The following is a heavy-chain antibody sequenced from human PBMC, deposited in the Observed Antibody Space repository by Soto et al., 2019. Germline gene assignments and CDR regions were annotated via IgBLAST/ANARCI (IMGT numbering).Heavy chain of an antibody. CDR1: GGSISSGGYY. J-gene: IGHJ4*02. CDR3: ARGSCSSTSCYVDY. CDR2: IYYSGST. Sequence: SETLSLTCTVSGGSISSGGYYWSWIRQHPGKGLEWIGYIYYSGSTYYNPSLKSRVTISVDTSKNQFSLKLSSVTAADTAVYYCARGSCSSTSCYVDYWGQGTQVTVS. V-gene: IGHV4-31*03. D-gene: IGHD2-2*01.